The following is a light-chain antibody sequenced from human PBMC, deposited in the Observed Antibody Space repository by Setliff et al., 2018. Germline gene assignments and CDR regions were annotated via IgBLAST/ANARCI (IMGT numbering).Light chain of an antibody. CDR3: NSYTGTTTPYV. CDR2: EVT. CDR1: SSDVGAYNY. V-gene: IGLV2-14*03. J-gene: IGLJ1*01. Sequence: QSVLTQPRSVSGSPGQSVTISCTGSSSDVGAYNYVSWYQQHPGKAPKLMIYEVTNRPSGVSNRFSGSKSGNTASLTISGLQAEDEADYYCNSYTGTTTPYVFGTGTKVTVL.